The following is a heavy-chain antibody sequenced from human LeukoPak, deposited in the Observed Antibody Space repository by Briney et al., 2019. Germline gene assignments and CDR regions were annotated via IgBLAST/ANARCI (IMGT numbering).Heavy chain of an antibody. Sequence: GGSLRLSCAASGFTFDDYAMHWVRQAPGKGLEWVSGISWNSGSIGYADSVKGRFTISRDNAKNSLYLQMNSLRAEDTALYYCAKDSSSSGYSTYGMDVWGQGTTVTVSS. CDR1: GFTFDDYA. CDR2: ISWNSGSI. V-gene: IGHV3-9*01. CDR3: AKDSSSSGYSTYGMDV. D-gene: IGHD3-22*01. J-gene: IGHJ6*02.